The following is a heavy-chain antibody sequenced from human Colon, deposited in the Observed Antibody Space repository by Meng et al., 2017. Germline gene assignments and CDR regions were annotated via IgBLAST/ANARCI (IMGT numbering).Heavy chain of an antibody. J-gene: IGHJ4*02. V-gene: IGHV4-61*01. CDR2: IDYSRST. Sequence: RRESGPVLVMPSEALSLTCTVSGGSVIRGSHYWSWIRQPPGKGLEWLGYIDYSRSTNYYPSLKSRVTMSVDTSKNQFSLNLSSVTAAVTAVYYCAGGPWELDYWGQGTLVTVSS. CDR1: GGSVIRGSHY. D-gene: IGHD1-26*01. CDR3: AGGPWELDY.